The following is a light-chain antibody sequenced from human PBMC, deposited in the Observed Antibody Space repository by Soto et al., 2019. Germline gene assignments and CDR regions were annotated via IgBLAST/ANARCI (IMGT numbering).Light chain of an antibody. CDR2: DVS. V-gene: IGLV2-11*01. Sequence: QSALTQPRSVAGSPGQSVTISCTGTSSDVGGYNYVSWYQQHPGKAPKLMISDVSKRPSGVPDRVSGSKSGNTASLTISGLQAEDEADYYCCSFAGSYTFVFGTGTKLTVL. CDR1: SSDVGGYNY. CDR3: CSFAGSYTFV. J-gene: IGLJ1*01.